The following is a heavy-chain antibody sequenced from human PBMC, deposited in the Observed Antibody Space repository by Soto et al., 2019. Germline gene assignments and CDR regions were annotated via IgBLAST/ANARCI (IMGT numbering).Heavy chain of an antibody. CDR3: ARDPSYYGMDV. CDR2: INAGNVNT. Sequence: GASVKVSCKASGYTFTSYAMHWVRQAPGQRLEWMGWINAGNVNTKYSQKFQGRVTITRDTSASTAYMELSSLRSEDTAVYYCARDPSYYGMDVWGQGTTVTVS. J-gene: IGHJ6*02. CDR1: GYTFTSYA. V-gene: IGHV1-3*01.